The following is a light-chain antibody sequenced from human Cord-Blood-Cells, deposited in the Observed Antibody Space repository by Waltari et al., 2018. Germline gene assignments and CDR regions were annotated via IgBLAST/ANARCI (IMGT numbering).Light chain of an antibody. V-gene: IGLV1-47*01. J-gene: IGLJ3*02. CDR1: SSNIGSNY. CDR3: AAWDDSLSGSWV. Sequence: QSVLTQPPSASGTPGQRVTISCSGSSSNIGSNYVYWYQQLPGTAPKLLIYRNNERPSGFPDRFSGSKSGTYASLAISGLRSEDEADYYCAAWDDSLSGSWVFGGGTKLTVL. CDR2: RNN.